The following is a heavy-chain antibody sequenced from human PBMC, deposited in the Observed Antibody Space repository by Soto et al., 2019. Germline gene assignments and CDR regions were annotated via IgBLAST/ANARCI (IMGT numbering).Heavy chain of an antibody. J-gene: IGHJ3*02. V-gene: IGHV4-59*01. CDR2: IYYTGST. D-gene: IGHD5-18*01. Sequence: QVQLQESGPGLVKPSETLSLTCTVSGGSISSYYWTWIRQSPGKGPEWIGYIYYTGSTNYNPSLKSRVNISLDTSKNQFSLKLSSVTAADTAVYYCARSTWGYAFDIWGQGTMVTVSS. CDR3: ARSTWGYAFDI. CDR1: GGSISSYY.